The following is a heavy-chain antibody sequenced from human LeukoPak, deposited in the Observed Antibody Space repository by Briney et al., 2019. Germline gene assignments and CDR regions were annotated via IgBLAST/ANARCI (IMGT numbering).Heavy chain of an antibody. Sequence: PGGSLRPSCAVSGITLSNYGMSWVRQAPGKGLEWVAGLSGSGGSTNYADSVKGRFTISRDNPKNTLYLQMNSLRAEDMAVYFCAKRGVVIRVVLVGFHKEAYYFDSWGQGALVTVSS. J-gene: IGHJ4*02. CDR1: GITLSNYG. V-gene: IGHV3-23*01. CDR2: LSGSGGST. CDR3: AKRGVVIRVVLVGFHKEAYYFDS. D-gene: IGHD3-10*01.